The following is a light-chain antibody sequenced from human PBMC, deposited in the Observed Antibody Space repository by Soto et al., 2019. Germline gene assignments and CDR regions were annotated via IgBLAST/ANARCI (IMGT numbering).Light chain of an antibody. CDR3: QQSYSTPPWT. V-gene: IGKV1-39*01. CDR1: QGIGND. Sequence: DIPMTQSPSSLSASVGDRVTITCRASQGIGNDLGWYQQKPGKAPKRLIYAASSLQSGVPSRFSGSGSGTDFTLTISSLQPEDFVTYYCQQSYSTPPWTFGQGTKVDIK. J-gene: IGKJ1*01. CDR2: AAS.